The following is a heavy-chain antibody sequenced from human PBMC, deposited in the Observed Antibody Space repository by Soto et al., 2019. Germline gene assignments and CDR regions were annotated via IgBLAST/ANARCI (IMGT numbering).Heavy chain of an antibody. D-gene: IGHD3-16*01. CDR3: ARDGRGLGKLSLFEY. J-gene: IGHJ4*02. CDR1: GFNVNTDY. CDR2: IYNGEST. Sequence: EVQLVESGGGLIQPGGSLRLSCAASGFNVNTDYMNWVRQTPGKGLEWVSFIYNGESTHYADSVKGRFTISSDKSKNTLYLQMNSLRVGDTAVYYCARDGRGLGKLSLFEYWGQGTLVTVSS. V-gene: IGHV3-53*01.